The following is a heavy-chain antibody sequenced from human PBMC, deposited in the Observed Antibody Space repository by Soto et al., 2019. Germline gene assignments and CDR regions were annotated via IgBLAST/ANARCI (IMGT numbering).Heavy chain of an antibody. D-gene: IGHD6-6*01. CDR2: INPNCGST. CDR3: ARSIAARHYYYYYYMDV. J-gene: IGHJ6*03. Sequence: VASVKVSCKASGGTFSSYAISWVRQAPGQGLEWMGWINPNCGSTNYAQKFQGWVTMTRDTSISTAYMELSRLRSDDTAVYYCARSIAARHYYYYYYMDVWGKGTTVTVS. CDR1: GGTFSSYA. V-gene: IGHV1-2*04.